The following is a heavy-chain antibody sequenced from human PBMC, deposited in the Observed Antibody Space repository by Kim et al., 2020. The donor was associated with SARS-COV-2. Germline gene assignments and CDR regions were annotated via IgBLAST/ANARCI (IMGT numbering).Heavy chain of an antibody. J-gene: IGHJ6*02. V-gene: IGHV4-4*07. Sequence: SETLSLTCTVSGGSISSYYWSWIRQPAGKGLEWIGRSYTSGSTNYNPSLKSRVPMSVDTAKNQFSLTLSSVPAADTAVYYCARDMAGGYYGMDVWGQGTTVTVSS. CDR2: SYTSGST. CDR3: ARDMAGGYYGMDV. CDR1: GGSISSYY. D-gene: IGHD3-10*01.